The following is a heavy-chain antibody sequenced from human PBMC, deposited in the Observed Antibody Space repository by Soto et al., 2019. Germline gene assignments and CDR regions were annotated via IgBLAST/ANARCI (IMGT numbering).Heavy chain of an antibody. CDR3: ASSSPFHY. V-gene: IGHV4-34*01. D-gene: IGHD6-6*01. CDR1: GGSFSGYY. J-gene: IGHJ4*02. CDR2: IYYSGNT. Sequence: SETLSLTCAVYGGSFSGYYWTWIRQPPGTGLEWIGSIYYSGNTYYKPSLKSRVSISIDTSRNQFSLKLTSVTAADTGVYYCASSSPFHYWGPGILVTVSS.